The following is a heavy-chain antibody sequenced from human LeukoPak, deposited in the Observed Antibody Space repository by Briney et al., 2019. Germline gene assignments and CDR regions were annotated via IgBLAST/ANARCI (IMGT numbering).Heavy chain of an antibody. J-gene: IGHJ3*02. CDR3: AREGYYGAFDI. CDR1: GFTFSDYS. Sequence: PGGSLRLSCAASGFTFSDYSMNWVRQAPGKGLEWVSYIGANSAIHYADSVKGRFTISRDNAKNSLSLQMNSLRDDDTAVYYCAREGYYGAFDIWGQGTMVTVSS. CDR2: IGANSAI. D-gene: IGHD3-10*01. V-gene: IGHV3-48*02.